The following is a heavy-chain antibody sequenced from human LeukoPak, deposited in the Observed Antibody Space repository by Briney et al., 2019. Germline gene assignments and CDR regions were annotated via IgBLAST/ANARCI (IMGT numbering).Heavy chain of an antibody. D-gene: IGHD1-26*01. CDR3: ARDRAVRSYGSFDI. CDR1: GGSISSYY. CDR2: IYYSGST. Sequence: SETLSLTCTVSGGSISSYYWSWIRQPPGKGLEWIGYIYYSGSTNYNPSLKSRVTISVDTSKNQFSLKLSSVTAADTAVYYCARDRAVRSYGSFDIWGQGTMVTVSS. V-gene: IGHV4-59*01. J-gene: IGHJ3*02.